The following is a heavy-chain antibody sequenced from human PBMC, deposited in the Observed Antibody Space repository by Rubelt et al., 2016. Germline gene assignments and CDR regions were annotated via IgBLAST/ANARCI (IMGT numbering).Heavy chain of an antibody. J-gene: IGHJ4*02. CDR2: IYYSGST. D-gene: IGHD6-13*01. Sequence: QLQLQESGPGLVKPSETLSLTCTVSGGSISSSSYYWGWIRQPPGKGLEWIGSIYYSGSTYYNPSLKSRVAISVATSKNQFSLKVSSVTAADTAVYYCARGSYSSSWHHYFDNWGQGTLVTVSS. V-gene: IGHV4-39*07. CDR3: ARGSYSSSWHHYFDN. CDR1: GGSISSSSYY.